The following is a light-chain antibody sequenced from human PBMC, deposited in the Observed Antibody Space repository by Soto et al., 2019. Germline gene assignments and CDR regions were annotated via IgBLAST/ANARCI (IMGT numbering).Light chain of an antibody. J-gene: IGKJ4*01. Sequence: EIVLTQSPATLSLSPGERATLSCRASQSVSSYLAWYQQKPGQAPRLLIYDASNRATGIPARFSGSGSGTDFTLTISSLEPEAFAVYYCQQRSNWPPTFGGGTKVEMK. CDR2: DAS. CDR1: QSVSSY. CDR3: QQRSNWPPT. V-gene: IGKV3-11*01.